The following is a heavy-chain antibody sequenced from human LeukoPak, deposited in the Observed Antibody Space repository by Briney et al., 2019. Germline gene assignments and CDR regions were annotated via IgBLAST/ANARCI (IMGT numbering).Heavy chain of an antibody. CDR1: GGSISSGGYY. D-gene: IGHD6-19*01. CDR3: ARETVAAPLRGNWCDP. Sequence: SQTLSLTCTVSGGSISSGGYYWSWIRQHPGKGLEWIGYIYYSGSTYYNPSLKSRVTISVDTSKNQFSLKLSSVTAADTAVYYFARETVAAPLRGNWCDPWGQGTLVTVSS. V-gene: IGHV4-31*03. J-gene: IGHJ5*02. CDR2: IYYSGST.